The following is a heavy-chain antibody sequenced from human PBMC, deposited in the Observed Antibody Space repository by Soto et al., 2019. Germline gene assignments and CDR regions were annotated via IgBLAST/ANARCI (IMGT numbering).Heavy chain of an antibody. CDR3: ARENYYDSSGYEGAFDI. V-gene: IGHV1-18*04. D-gene: IGHD3-22*01. J-gene: IGHJ3*02. CDR1: GYTFTSYG. CDR2: ISAYNGNT. Sequence: ASVKVSCKASGYTFTSYGISWVRQAPGQGLEWMRWISAYNGNTNYAQKLQGRVTITTDTSTSTAYMELRSLRSDDTAVYYCARENYYDSSGYEGAFDIWGQGTMVTVSS.